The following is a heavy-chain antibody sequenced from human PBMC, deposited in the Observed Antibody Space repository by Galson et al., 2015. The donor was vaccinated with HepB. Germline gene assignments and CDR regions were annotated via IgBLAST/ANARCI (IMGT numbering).Heavy chain of an antibody. Sequence: SVKVSCKASGGTFSSYAISWVRQAPGQGLEWMGRIIPILGIANYAQKFQGRVTITADKSTSTAYMELSSLRSEDTAVYYCARTHLRNSGYDLREAFDIWGHGTMVTVSS. CDR1: GGTFSSYA. D-gene: IGHD5-12*01. V-gene: IGHV1-69*04. CDR3: ARTHLRNSGYDLREAFDI. CDR2: IIPILGIA. J-gene: IGHJ3*02.